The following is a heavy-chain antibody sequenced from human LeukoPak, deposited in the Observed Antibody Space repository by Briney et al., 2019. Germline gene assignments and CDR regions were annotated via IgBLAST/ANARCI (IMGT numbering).Heavy chain of an antibody. CDR3: AKEGAYPIVTYDS. V-gene: IGHV3-7*01. J-gene: IGHJ5*01. Sequence: PGGSLRLSCAASGFTFSSFWMNWVRQAPGKGLEWVANIKQDGSEKYYVDSVKGRFTISRDNAKNSLYLQMNSLRAEDTAVYYCAKEGAYPIVTYDSWGQGTLLTVSS. CDR1: GFTFSSFW. D-gene: IGHD4-11*01. CDR2: IKQDGSEK.